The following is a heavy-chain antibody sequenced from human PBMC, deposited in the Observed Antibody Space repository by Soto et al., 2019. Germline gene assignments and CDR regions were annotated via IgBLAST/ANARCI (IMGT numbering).Heavy chain of an antibody. CDR3: ARLNYYFHH. CDR2: IYHAGNT. Sequence: QVQLQESGPGLVKASETLSLTCSVSGDSITAYYWSWIRQAPGKGLEWIGYIYHAGNTNYNPSLRGRVTMSVDTSRNRFSLKLKSVTAADTAIYYCARLNYYFHHWGQGTLVTVSS. V-gene: IGHV4-59*08. D-gene: IGHD1-20*01. J-gene: IGHJ4*02. CDR1: GDSITAYY.